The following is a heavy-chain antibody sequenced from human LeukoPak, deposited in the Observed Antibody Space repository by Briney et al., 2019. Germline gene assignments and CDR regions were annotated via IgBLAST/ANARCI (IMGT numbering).Heavy chain of an antibody. CDR2: INHSGST. CDR3: ARGLRGGYSGYGPKVHFDY. CDR1: GGSFSGYY. J-gene: IGHJ4*02. D-gene: IGHD5-12*01. Sequence: SETLSLTCAVYGGSFSGYYWSWIRQPPGKGLEWIGEINHSGSTNYNPSLKSRVTISVDTSKNQFSLKLSSVTAAGTAVYYCARGLRGGYSGYGPKVHFDYWGQGTLVTVSS. V-gene: IGHV4-34*01.